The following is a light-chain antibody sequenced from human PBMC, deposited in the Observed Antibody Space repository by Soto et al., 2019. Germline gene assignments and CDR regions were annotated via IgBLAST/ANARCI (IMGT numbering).Light chain of an antibody. CDR3: QQSSSTPLT. CDR2: AAS. Sequence: DIQMTQSPSSLSASVGDRVTITCRASQSVYNYLHWYQQKPGKAPKLLIYAASSLQRGLPSRFSGSGSGTDCTLTITSLRPEDFATYYCQQSSSTPLTFGPGTKVDVK. J-gene: IGKJ3*01. V-gene: IGKV1-39*01. CDR1: QSVYNY.